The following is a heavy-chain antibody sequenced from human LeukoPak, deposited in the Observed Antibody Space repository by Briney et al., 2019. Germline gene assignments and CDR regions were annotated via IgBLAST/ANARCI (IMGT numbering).Heavy chain of an antibody. CDR1: GFTFSSYS. D-gene: IGHD5-18*01. J-gene: IGHJ6*03. V-gene: IGHV3-21*04. CDR2: ISSSSSYI. CDR3: AKGLKTAVGPYKGYHYYMDV. Sequence: PGGSLRLSCAASGFTFSSYSMNWVRQAPGKGLEWVSSISSSSSYIYYADSVKGRFTISRDNAKNTLSLQVSSLRAEDTAIYYCAKGLKTAVGPYKGYHYYMDVWGKGTTVTVSS.